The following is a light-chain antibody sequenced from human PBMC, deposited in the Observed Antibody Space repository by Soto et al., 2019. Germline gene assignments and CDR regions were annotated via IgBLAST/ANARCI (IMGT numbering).Light chain of an antibody. CDR2: GNK. Sequence: QSVLTQPPSVSGAPGQIVTISCTGSSSNIGAGSDVHWYQQSPGRVPKLLVYGNKHPPSGVPDRFSASKSGTSASLAITGLQADDEADYYCQSYDNNLRGVLFGGGTKLTVL. V-gene: IGLV1-40*01. CDR3: QSYDNNLRGVL. J-gene: IGLJ2*01. CDR1: SSNIGAGSD.